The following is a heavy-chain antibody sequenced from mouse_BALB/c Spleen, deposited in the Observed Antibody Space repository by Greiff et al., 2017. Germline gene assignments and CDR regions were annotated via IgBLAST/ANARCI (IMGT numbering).Heavy chain of an antibody. J-gene: IGHJ2*01. Sequence: QVQLKESGAELMKPGASVKISCKATGYTFSSYWIEWVKQRPGHGLEWIGEILPGSGSTNYNEKFKGKATFTADTSSNTAYMQLSSLTSEDSAVYYCARGIYYYGSSHYFDYWGQGTTLTVSS. CDR2: ILPGSGST. V-gene: IGHV1-9*01. D-gene: IGHD1-1*01. CDR3: ARGIYYYGSSHYFDY. CDR1: GYTFSSYW.